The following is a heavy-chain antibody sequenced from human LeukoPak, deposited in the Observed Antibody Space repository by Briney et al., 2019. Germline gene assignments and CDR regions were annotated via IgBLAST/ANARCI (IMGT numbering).Heavy chain of an antibody. D-gene: IGHD2-15*01. Sequence: GGSLRLSCAASGLTSSNYGLDWVRQAPGKGLEWVSSISSSSTYIHYADSVKGRFTISRDSATNSLYLQMSSLRAEDTAVYFCAAERSCGSFSCGAYYFESWGQGTLVTVSS. J-gene: IGHJ4*02. CDR3: AAERSCGSFSCGAYYFES. CDR1: GLTSSNYG. V-gene: IGHV3-21*01. CDR2: ISSSSTYI.